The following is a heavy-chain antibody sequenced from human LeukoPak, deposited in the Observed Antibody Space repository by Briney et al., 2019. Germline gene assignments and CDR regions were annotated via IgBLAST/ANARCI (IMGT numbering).Heavy chain of an antibody. CDR3: ARTGYSSGWYGDYFDY. CDR1: GFTFSSYA. J-gene: IGHJ4*02. V-gene: IGHV3-30*04. Sequence: GRSLRLSCAASGFTFSSYAMHWVRQAPGKGLEWVAVISYDGSNKYYADSVKGRFTISRDNSKNTLYLQMNSLRAKDTAVYYCARTGYSSGWYGDYFDYWGQGTLVTVSS. D-gene: IGHD6-19*01. CDR2: ISYDGSNK.